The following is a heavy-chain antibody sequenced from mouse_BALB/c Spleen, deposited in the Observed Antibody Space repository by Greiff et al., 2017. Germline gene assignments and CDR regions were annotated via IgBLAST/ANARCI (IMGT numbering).Heavy chain of an antibody. CDR3: ARNWLLQYFSYAMDY. CDR1: GYAFSSYW. CDR2: IYPGDGDT. V-gene: IGHV1-80*01. Sequence: QVQLQQSGAELVRPGSSVKISCKASGYAFSSYWMNWVKQRPGQGLEWIGQIYPGDGDTNYNGKFKGKATLTADKSSSTAYMQLSSLTSEDSAVYFCARNWLLQYFSYAMDYWGQGTSVTVSS. D-gene: IGHD2-3*01. J-gene: IGHJ4*01.